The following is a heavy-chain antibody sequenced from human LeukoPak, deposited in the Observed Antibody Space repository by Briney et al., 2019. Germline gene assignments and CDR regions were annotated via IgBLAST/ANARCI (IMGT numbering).Heavy chain of an antibody. CDR2: IWYDGGNK. V-gene: IGHV3-33*06. Sequence: GGSLRLSCAASGFTFSSYGRNWVRQAPGKGLEWMAVIWYDGGNKKYVDSVKGRVTISRDNSKNTLYLQMNSLRAEDTAVYYCAKGLYCSSTSCYFENYYYYYMDVGGKGTTVTVSS. D-gene: IGHD2-2*01. CDR1: GFTFSSYG. CDR3: AKGLYCSSTSCYFENYYYYYMDV. J-gene: IGHJ6*03.